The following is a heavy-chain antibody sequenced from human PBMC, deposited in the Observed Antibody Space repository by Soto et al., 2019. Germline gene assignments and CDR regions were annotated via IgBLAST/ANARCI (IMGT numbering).Heavy chain of an antibody. Sequence: SETLSLTCTVSGGSISSGGYYWSWIRQHPGKGLEWIGYIYYSGSTYYNPSLKSRVTISVDTSKNQFSLKLSSVTAADTAVYYCASLCSSTSCFDYWGQGTLVTVSS. CDR2: IYYSGST. CDR3: ASLCSSTSCFDY. D-gene: IGHD2-2*01. CDR1: GGSISSGGYY. J-gene: IGHJ4*02. V-gene: IGHV4-31*03.